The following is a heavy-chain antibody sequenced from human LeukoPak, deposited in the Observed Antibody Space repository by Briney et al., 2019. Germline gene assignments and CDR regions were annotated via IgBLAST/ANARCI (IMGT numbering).Heavy chain of an antibody. CDR1: GGSISSSSYY. V-gene: IGHV4-39*01. CDR2: INHSGST. CDR3: ARHVGLFRNYYGSGSYYLPQTKYNWFDP. J-gene: IGHJ5*02. D-gene: IGHD3-10*01. Sequence: SETLSLTCTVSGGSISSSSYYWGWIRQPPGKGLEWIGEINHSGSTNYNPSLKSRVTISVDTSKNQFSLKLSSVTAADTAVYYCARHVGLFRNYYGSGSYYLPQTKYNWFDPWGQGTLVTVSS.